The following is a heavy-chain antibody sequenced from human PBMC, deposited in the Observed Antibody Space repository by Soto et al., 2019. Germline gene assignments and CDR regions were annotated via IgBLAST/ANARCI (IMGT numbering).Heavy chain of an antibody. CDR3: ARGDPLNSYIAVGATDAFDI. CDR1: GYTFTSYD. J-gene: IGHJ3*02. V-gene: IGHV1-8*01. Sequence: ASVRRSCKASGYTFTSYDINLVRQLTRQKIEWMGWMNPNSGNTGYAQKFQGRVTMTRNTSISTAYMELSSLRSEDTAVYYCARGDPLNSYIAVGATDAFDITGKATM. CDR2: MNPNSGNT. D-gene: IGHD6-19*01.